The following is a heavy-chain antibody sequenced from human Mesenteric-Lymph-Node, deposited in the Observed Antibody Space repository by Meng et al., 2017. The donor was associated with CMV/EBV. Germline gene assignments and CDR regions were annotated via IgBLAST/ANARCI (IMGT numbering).Heavy chain of an antibody. D-gene: IGHD2-2*01. J-gene: IGHJ6*02. V-gene: IGHV3-7*01. CDR2: IKKDGSEK. CDR1: GFTFGDYW. CDR3: ARDRPTLGYCTSTTCPPDYYYGLDV. Sequence: GGSLRLSCAASGFTFGDYWMTWVRQAPGKGLEWVANIKKDGSEKYYVDSVKGRFTVSRDNAKNSLYLQMNSLSAEDTAVYYCARDRPTLGYCTSTTCPPDYYYGLDVWGQGTTVTVSS.